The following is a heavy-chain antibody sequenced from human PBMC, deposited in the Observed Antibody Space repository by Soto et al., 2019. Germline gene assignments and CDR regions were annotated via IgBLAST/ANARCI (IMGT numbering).Heavy chain of an antibody. CDR3: ARSTAFYSSSFYFDY. D-gene: IGHD6-6*01. CDR2: INAGNGNT. J-gene: IGHJ4*02. V-gene: IGHV1-3*01. CDR1: GYTVTSYA. Sequence: ASVKVSCKASGYTVTSYAMHWVRQAPGQRLEWMGWINAGNGNTKYSQKFQGRVTITRDTSASTAYMELSSLRSEDTAVYYCARSTAFYSSSFYFDYWGQGTLVTVSS.